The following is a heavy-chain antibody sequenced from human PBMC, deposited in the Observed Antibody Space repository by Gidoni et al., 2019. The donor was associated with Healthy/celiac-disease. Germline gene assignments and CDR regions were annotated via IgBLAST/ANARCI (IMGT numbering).Heavy chain of an antibody. J-gene: IGHJ4*02. Sequence: QVQLQQWGAGLLKPSETLSLTCAVYGGSFSGYYWSWIRQPPGKGLEWSGEINHSGSTNYNPSLKSRVTIAVDTSKNQFSLKLSSVTAADTAVYYCARGVRNPGTVTTEGFDYWGQGTLVTVSS. CDR2: INHSGST. CDR3: ARGVRNPGTVTTEGFDY. V-gene: IGHV4-34*01. D-gene: IGHD4-17*01. CDR1: GGSFSGYY.